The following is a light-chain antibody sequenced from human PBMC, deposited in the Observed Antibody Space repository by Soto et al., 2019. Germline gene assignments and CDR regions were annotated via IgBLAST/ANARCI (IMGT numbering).Light chain of an antibody. CDR2: AAS. V-gene: IGKV1-9*01. CDR1: QAISTY. Sequence: IQLTQSPSSLSASVGDRVTITCRASQAISTYLAWYHQKPGKAPKPLIYAASTLQSGVPSRFSGSGSGTDFTLTISSLQPEDFATYYCQQLNSYPRTFGPGTKVDIK. J-gene: IGKJ3*01. CDR3: QQLNSYPRT.